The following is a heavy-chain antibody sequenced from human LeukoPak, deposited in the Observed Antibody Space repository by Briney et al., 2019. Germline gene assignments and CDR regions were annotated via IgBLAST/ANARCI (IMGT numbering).Heavy chain of an antibody. D-gene: IGHD3/OR15-3a*01. CDR1: GGTFSRYA. CDR3: AREAEGHGLFVY. J-gene: IGHJ4*02. CDR2: IIPIFGTA. V-gene: IGHV1-69*05. Sequence: SVKVSCKASGGTFSRYAISWVRHAPGQGLEWMGRIIPIFGTANYAQKFQGRVTITTDESTSTAYMELSSLRSEDTAVYYCAREAEGHGLFVYWGQGTLVTVSS.